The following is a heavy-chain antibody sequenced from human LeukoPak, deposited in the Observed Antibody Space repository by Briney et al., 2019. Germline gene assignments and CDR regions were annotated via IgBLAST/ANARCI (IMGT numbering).Heavy chain of an antibody. V-gene: IGHV1-8*01. CDR2: MNPNSGNT. Sequence: ASVKVSCKASGYTFTSYDINWVRQATGQGLEWMGWMNPNSGNTGYAQKFQGRVTMTRNTSISTAYMELSSLRSEDTAVCYCARGSRGRRYYYYYMDVWGKGTTVTVSS. CDR3: ARGSRGRRYYYYYMDV. J-gene: IGHJ6*03. CDR1: GYTFTSYD.